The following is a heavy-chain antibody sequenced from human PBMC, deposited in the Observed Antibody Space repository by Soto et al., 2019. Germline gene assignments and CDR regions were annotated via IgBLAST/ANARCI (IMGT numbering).Heavy chain of an antibody. V-gene: IGHV3-30*18. CDR1: GFTFSSYG. D-gene: IGHD2-8*02. Sequence: GGSLRLSCAASGFTFSSYGMHWVRQAPGKGLEWVAVISYDGSNKYYADSVKGRFTISRDDSKNTLYLQMNSLRAEDTAVYYCAKGPTGGLHYWGQGTLVTVSS. J-gene: IGHJ4*02. CDR2: ISYDGSNK. CDR3: AKGPTGGLHY.